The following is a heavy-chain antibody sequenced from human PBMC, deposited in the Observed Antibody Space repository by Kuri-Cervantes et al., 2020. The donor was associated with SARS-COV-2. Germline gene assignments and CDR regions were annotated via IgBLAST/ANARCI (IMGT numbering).Heavy chain of an antibody. J-gene: IGHJ4*02. CDR3: ARYPGYDSSGYHDY. D-gene: IGHD3-22*01. Sequence: GESLKISCAVSGFTFDDYGMSWVRQAPGKGLEWVSGINWNGGSTGYADSVKGRFTISRDNAKNSLYLQMNSLRAEDTALYHCARYPGYDSSGYHDYWGQGTQVTVSS. V-gene: IGHV3-20*01. CDR1: GFTFDDYG. CDR2: INWNGGST.